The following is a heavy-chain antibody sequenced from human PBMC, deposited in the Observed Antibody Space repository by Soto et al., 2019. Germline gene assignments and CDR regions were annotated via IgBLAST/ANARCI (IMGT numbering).Heavy chain of an antibody. J-gene: IGHJ6*02. CDR3: ARGGSSSDNGMDV. V-gene: IGHV3-48*02. Sequence: EVQLVESGGGLVQPGGSLRLSCAASGFTFSTYSMNWVRQSPGKGLEWVSYISSRSYTIYYVDSVKGRFTISRDNAKNSLYLQMTSLRDEETAVYYCARGGSSSDNGMDVWGQGTTVTVSS. D-gene: IGHD6-6*01. CDR1: GFTFSTYS. CDR2: ISSRSYTI.